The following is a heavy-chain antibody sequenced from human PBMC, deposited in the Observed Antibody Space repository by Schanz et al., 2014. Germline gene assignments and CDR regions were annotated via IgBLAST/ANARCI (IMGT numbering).Heavy chain of an antibody. CDR2: IIPSLGLA. CDR3: ARGGGPEDVFDI. CDR1: GGTFSSFG. V-gene: IGHV1-69*04. Sequence: VQLEQSGAEVKKPGSSVKVSCKASGGTFSSFGINWVRQAPGQGLEWMGRIIPSLGLAKYEQKFQDKVTITADTSTTTAYMELSGLRSEDTAVYYCARGGGPEDVFDIWGQGTMLTGSS. J-gene: IGHJ3*02.